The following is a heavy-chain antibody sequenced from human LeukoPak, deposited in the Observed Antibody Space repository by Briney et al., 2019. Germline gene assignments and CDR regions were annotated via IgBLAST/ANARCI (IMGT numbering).Heavy chain of an antibody. D-gene: IGHD1-26*01. V-gene: IGHV3-23*01. CDR1: GFTFSSYA. Sequence: GGSLRLSCAASGFTFSSYAMSWVRQAPGKGLEWVSAISGSGGSTYYADSVKGRFTISRDNSEKTLYLQMNSLRVEDTAVYYCARASSMGSGSYFDYWGQGTLVTVSS. CDR2: ISGSGGST. J-gene: IGHJ4*02. CDR3: ARASSMGSGSYFDY.